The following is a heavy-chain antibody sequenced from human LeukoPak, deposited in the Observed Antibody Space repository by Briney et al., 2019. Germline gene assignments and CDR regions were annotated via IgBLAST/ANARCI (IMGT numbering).Heavy chain of an antibody. J-gene: IGHJ6*03. CDR2: ITSSSSYI. Sequence: KAGGSLRLSCAASGFTFSTYNMNWVRQAPGKGLEWVSSITSSSSYIYYADSVKGRFTISRDNAKNSLYLQMNSLRAGDTAVYYCARDPYSGGYGDYYYYYMDLWGQGTTVTISS. CDR3: ARDPYSGGYGDYYYYYMDL. D-gene: IGHD1-26*01. CDR1: GFTFSTYN. V-gene: IGHV3-21*01.